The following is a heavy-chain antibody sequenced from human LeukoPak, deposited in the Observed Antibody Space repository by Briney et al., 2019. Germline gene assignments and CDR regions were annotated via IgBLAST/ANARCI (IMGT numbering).Heavy chain of an antibody. CDR3: ASLPKPGFSSSGGLAEYFQH. J-gene: IGHJ1*01. V-gene: IGHV4-59*08. D-gene: IGHD6-13*01. CDR1: GGSISSYY. Sequence: SETLSLTCTVSGGSISSYYWSRIRQPPGKGLEWIGYIYYSGSTNYNPSLKSRVTISVDTSKNQFSLKLSSVTAADTAVYYCASLPKPGFSSSGGLAEYFQHWGQGTLVTVSS. CDR2: IYYSGST.